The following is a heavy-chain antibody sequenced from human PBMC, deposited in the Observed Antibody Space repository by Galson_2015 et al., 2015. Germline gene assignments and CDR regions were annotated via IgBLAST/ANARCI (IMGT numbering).Heavy chain of an antibody. Sequence: SLRLSCAASGFTFSSYSMNWVRQAPGKGLEWVSSISSSSSYIYYEDSVKGRFTISRDNAKNSLYLQMNSLRAEDTAVYYCARDLDDYWGQGTLVTVSS. CDR1: GFTFSSYS. CDR3: ARDLDDY. CDR2: ISSSSSYI. J-gene: IGHJ4*02. V-gene: IGHV3-21*01.